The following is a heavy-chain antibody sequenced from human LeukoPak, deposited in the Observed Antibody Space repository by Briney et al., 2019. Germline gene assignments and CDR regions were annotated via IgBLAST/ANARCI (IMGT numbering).Heavy chain of an antibody. J-gene: IGHJ4*02. CDR2: ISSSSSYI. CDR1: GFTFSSYA. V-gene: IGHV3-21*01. CDR3: ARVRIYYDSRGSFDY. D-gene: IGHD3-22*01. Sequence: GGSLRLSCAASGFTFSSYAIHWVRQAPGKGLEWVSSISSSSSYIYYADSVKGRFTISRDNAKNSLYLQMNSLRAEDTAVYYCARVRIYYDSRGSFDYWGQGTLVTVSS.